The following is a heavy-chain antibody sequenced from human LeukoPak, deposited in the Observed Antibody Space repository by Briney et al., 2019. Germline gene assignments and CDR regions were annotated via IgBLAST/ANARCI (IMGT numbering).Heavy chain of an antibody. D-gene: IGHD2-2*02. CDR3: ARVAYTTAWYWFDP. CDR1: GGSMSGYY. Sequence: SETLSLTCNVSGGSMSGYYWSWIRQPPGKGLEWIGYIYYSGSTDYNPTLESRVTISIDTSKSQFSLQLNSVTAADTAVYYCARVAYTTAWYWFDPWGQGILATVSS. J-gene: IGHJ5*02. CDR2: IYYSGST. V-gene: IGHV4-59*12.